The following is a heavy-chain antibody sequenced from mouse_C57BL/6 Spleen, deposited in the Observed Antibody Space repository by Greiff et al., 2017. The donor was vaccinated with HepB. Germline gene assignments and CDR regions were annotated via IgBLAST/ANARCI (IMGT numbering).Heavy chain of an antibody. Sequence: EVQLQQSGAELVRPGASVKLSCTASGFNIKDYYMHWVKQRPEQGLEWIGRIDPEDGDTEYAPKFQGKATMTADTSSNTADLQLSSLTAEDTAVYYCTKTAQASWLAYWGQGTLVTVSA. CDR3: TKTAQASWLAY. CDR2: IDPEDGDT. CDR1: GFNIKDYY. J-gene: IGHJ3*01. D-gene: IGHD3-2*02. V-gene: IGHV14-1*01.